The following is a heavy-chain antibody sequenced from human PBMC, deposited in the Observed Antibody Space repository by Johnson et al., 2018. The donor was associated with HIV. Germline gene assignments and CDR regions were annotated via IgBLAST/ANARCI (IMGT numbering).Heavy chain of an antibody. Sequence: VQLVESGGGVVRPGGSLRLSCVASGFTFDDYGMSWVRQAPGKGLEWVSGINWNGGSTGYADSVKGRFTISRDNAKNSLYLQMNSMRAEDTALYYCARVKGYGIPNAFDIWGQGTMVTVSS. CDR1: GFTFDDYG. V-gene: IGHV3-20*04. D-gene: IGHD5-18*01. CDR2: INWNGGST. CDR3: ARVKGYGIPNAFDI. J-gene: IGHJ3*02.